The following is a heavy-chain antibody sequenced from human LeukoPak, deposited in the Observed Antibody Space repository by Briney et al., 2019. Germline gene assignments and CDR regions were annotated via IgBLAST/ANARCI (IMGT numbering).Heavy chain of an antibody. V-gene: IGHV1-18*01. J-gene: IGHJ3*02. CDR1: GYTFSNYG. CDR2: ISGQTGKT. D-gene: IGHD5-12*01. CDR3: AREGLGGYDSPGI. Sequence: ASVKVSCKASGYTFSNYGISWVRQATGRGLEWMGWISGQTGKTKQAQKFQGRITLTTDSATNTAYMELRSLTSDDTAVYYCAREGLGGYDSPGIWGQGTMVTVSS.